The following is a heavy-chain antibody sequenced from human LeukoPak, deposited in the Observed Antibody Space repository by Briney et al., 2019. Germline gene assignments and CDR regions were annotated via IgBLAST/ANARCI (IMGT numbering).Heavy chain of an antibody. CDR2: IKQDGSEK. J-gene: IGHJ4*02. V-gene: IGHV3-7*01. Sequence: GGSLRLSCAASGFTFSSYAMSWVRQAPGKGLEWVANIKQDGSEKYYVDSVKGRFTISRDNAKNSLYLQMNSLRAEDTAVYYCARYRYSRAIDYWGQGTLVTVSS. CDR1: GFTFSSYA. CDR3: ARYRYSRAIDY. D-gene: IGHD6-13*01.